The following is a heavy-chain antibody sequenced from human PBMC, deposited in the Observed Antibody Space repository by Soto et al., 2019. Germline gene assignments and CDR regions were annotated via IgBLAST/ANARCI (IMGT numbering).Heavy chain of an antibody. CDR2: IYYTGST. CDR3: ARDGGYSYV. V-gene: IGHV4-59*01. CDR1: GGSINNYY. D-gene: IGHD5-18*01. Sequence: PSDTLSLTCSVFGGSINNYYWSWIRQPPGKGLEWIGYIYYTGSTNYNPSLNSRVTISVDTSKNQFSLKLSSVTAADTAVYYCARDGGYSYVWGQGTLVTVS. J-gene: IGHJ4*02.